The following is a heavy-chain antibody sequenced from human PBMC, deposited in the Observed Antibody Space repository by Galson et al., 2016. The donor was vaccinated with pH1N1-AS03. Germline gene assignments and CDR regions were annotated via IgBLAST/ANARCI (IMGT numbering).Heavy chain of an antibody. Sequence: SLRLSCAASGFTFSSYAMHWVRQAPGKGLEWVVVISYDGTNKYYAGSVKVRFTISRDNSKNTLYLQMNSLRVEDTAVYYCVADFDYWGQGTLVTVSS. CDR2: ISYDGTNK. CDR3: VADFDY. CDR1: GFTFSSYA. D-gene: IGHD6-13*01. J-gene: IGHJ4*02. V-gene: IGHV3-30*01.